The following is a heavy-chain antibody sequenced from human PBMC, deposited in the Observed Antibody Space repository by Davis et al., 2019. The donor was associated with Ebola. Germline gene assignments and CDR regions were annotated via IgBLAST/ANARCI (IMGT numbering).Heavy chain of an antibody. V-gene: IGHV1-2*04. CDR1: GYTFIDYY. Sequence: AASVKVSCKASGYTFIDYYIHWVRQAPGQGLEWMGWINPKSGVTKFAQQFQDWVTMTRDTSITPAYVELSGLTSDDTAIYYCARALSSTYDDYMDVWGKGSAVTVSS. J-gene: IGHJ6*03. CDR2: INPKSGVT. CDR3: ARALSSTYDDYMDV. D-gene: IGHD3-3*01.